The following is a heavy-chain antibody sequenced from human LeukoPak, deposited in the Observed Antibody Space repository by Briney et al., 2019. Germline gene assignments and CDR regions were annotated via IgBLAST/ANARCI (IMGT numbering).Heavy chain of an antibody. CDR2: ISDDVSIT. Sequence: GGSLRLSCAASGFTFSIYWMSWVRQAPGKGLVWVSRISDDVSITTYADSLQGRFTIYSDNAKSTVFLQMNSMRVEATVVYFCVRRYYEYNVYDRHFDFWGQGILVTVSS. CDR1: GFTFSIYW. CDR3: VRRYYEYNVYDRHFDF. J-gene: IGHJ4*02. V-gene: IGHV3-74*03. D-gene: IGHD5/OR15-5a*01.